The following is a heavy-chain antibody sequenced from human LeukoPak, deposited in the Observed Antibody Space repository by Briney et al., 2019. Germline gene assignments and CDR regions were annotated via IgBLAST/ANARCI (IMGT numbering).Heavy chain of an antibody. D-gene: IGHD2-21*02. CDR3: VSQPYCSYNYDMDV. V-gene: IGHV4-39*01. CDR2: VDYTGIT. CDR1: GGSISSSGYY. Sequence: PSEALSLTCTVSGGSISSSGYYWGWIRQPPGKGREWIGSVDYTGITSHSPSLKSRVTTSVATSKNQFSLKGSSMSAADTSVYYCVSQPYCSYNYDMDVWGRGTTVTVSS. J-gene: IGHJ6*02.